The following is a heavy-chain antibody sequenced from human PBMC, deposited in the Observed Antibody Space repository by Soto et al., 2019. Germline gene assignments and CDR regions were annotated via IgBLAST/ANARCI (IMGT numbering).Heavy chain of an antibody. Sequence: SETLSLTCTVSGGHIVSYYWSWIRQPPGKGLEWIGYINANGNTDYNPSLKGRVTMSLDTSRNEFSLSLAPVTAADTAVYFCARESTETTFSSWFDPWGQGTLVTVSS. D-gene: IGHD4-17*01. J-gene: IGHJ5*02. CDR2: INANGNT. V-gene: IGHV4-59*01. CDR1: GGHIVSYY. CDR3: ARESTETTFSSWFDP.